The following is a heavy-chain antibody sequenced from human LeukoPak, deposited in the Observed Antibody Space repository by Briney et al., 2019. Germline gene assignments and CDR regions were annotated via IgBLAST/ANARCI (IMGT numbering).Heavy chain of an antibody. CDR3: ARDYYDSSGYYGAFDI. D-gene: IGHD3-22*01. CDR2: IKQDGSEK. Sequence: GGSLRLSCAASGFTFSSYWMSWVRQAPGKGLEWVANIKQDGSEKYYVDSVKGRFTISRDNAKNSLYLRMNSLRAEDTAVYYCARDYYDSSGYYGAFDIWGQGTMVTVSS. CDR1: GFTFSSYW. J-gene: IGHJ3*02. V-gene: IGHV3-7*01.